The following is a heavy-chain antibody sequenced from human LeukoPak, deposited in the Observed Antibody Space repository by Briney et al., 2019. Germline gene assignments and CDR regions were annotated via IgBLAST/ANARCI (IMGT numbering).Heavy chain of an antibody. CDR1: GGSISSSSYY. D-gene: IGHD5-18*01. J-gene: IGHJ3*02. Sequence: SETLSLTCTVSGGSISSSSYYWGWIRQPPGKGLEWIGSIYYSGSTYYNPSLKSRVTISVDTSKNQFSLELSSVTAADTAVYYCATFIYSYGIVRREDAFDIWGQGTMVTVSS. CDR2: IYYSGST. CDR3: ATFIYSYGIVRREDAFDI. V-gene: IGHV4-39*07.